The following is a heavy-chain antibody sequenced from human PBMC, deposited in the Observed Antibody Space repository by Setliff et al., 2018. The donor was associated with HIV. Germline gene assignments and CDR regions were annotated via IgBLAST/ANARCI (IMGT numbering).Heavy chain of an antibody. CDR3: AKGTPSCSFCFDN. Sequence: PSETLSLTCAVSGGSIGTANWWSWVRQPPGQGLEWIGEIYYSGNTNYNPSLKSRVTMSVDKPKNHLSLKLSSVTAADMALYYCAKGTPSCSFCFDNWGLGTLVTVSS. V-gene: IGHV4-4*02. D-gene: IGHD2-15*01. CDR1: GGSIGTANW. J-gene: IGHJ4*02. CDR2: IYYSGNT.